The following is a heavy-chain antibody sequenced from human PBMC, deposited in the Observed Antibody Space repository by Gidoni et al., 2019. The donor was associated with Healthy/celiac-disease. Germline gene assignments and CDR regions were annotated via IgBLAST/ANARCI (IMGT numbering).Heavy chain of an antibody. J-gene: IGHJ6*02. V-gene: IGHV3-48*01. CDR2: ISSRSSTI. D-gene: IGHD3-22*01. CDR3: ARASSYYYDSSGYYPKYYYGMDV. Sequence: EVQLVESGGGLVQPGGSLRLSCAASGFPFSSSRMNWVRQAPGKGLEWVSYISSRSSTIYYADSVKGRFTISRDNAKNSLYLQMNSLRAEDTAVYYCARASSYYYDSSGYYPKYYYGMDVWGQGTTVTVSS. CDR1: GFPFSSSR.